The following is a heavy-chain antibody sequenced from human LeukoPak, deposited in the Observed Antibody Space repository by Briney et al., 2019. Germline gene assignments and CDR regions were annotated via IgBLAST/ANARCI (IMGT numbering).Heavy chain of an antibody. CDR3: ARARSREYSSGWYHDY. D-gene: IGHD6-19*01. J-gene: IGHJ4*02. CDR1: GFTVSSNY. Sequence: PGGSLRLSCAASGFTVSSNYMSWVRQAPGKGLEWVSVIYSGGSTYYADSAKGRFTISRDNSKNTLYLQMNSLRAEDTAVYYCARARSREYSSGWYHDYWGQGTLVTVSS. V-gene: IGHV3-53*01. CDR2: IYSGGST.